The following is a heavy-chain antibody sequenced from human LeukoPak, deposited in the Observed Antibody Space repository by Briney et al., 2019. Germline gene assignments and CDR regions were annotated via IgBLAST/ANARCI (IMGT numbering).Heavy chain of an antibody. CDR3: ANYIGGKNMVRGVIITPFNY. J-gene: IGHJ4*02. D-gene: IGHD3-10*01. V-gene: IGHV3-11*01. CDR2: ISSSGSTI. Sequence: GGSLRLSCAASGFTFSDYYMSWIRQAPGKGLEWVSYISSSGSTIYYADSVKGRFTISRDNAKNSLYLQMNSLRAEDTAVYYCANYIGGKNMVRGVIITPFNYWGQGTLVTVSS. CDR1: GFTFSDYY.